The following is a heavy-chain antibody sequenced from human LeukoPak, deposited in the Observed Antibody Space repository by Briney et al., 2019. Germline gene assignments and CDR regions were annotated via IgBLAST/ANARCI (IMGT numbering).Heavy chain of an antibody. Sequence: SETLSLTCTVSGGSISSSSYYWGWIRQPPGKGLEWIGSIYYSGSTYYNPSLKSRVTISVDTSKNQFSLKLSSVTAADTAVYYCARDQEPNSSRPFDYWGQGTLVTVSS. V-gene: IGHV4-39*07. J-gene: IGHJ4*02. CDR3: ARDQEPNSSRPFDY. D-gene: IGHD6-13*01. CDR1: GGSISSSSYY. CDR2: IYYSGST.